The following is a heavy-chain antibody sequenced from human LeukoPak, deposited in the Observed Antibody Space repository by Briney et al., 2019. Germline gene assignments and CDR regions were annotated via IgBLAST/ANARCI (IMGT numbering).Heavy chain of an antibody. J-gene: IGHJ4*02. D-gene: IGHD5-18*01. CDR2: ISAYNGNT. CDR1: GYTFTSYG. Sequence: GASVKVSCKASGYTFTSYGISWVRQAPGQGLEWMGWISAYNGNTNYAQKLQGRVTMTTDTSTSTAYMELRSLRSDDTAVYYCARAIDSAQLWSSAPDYWGQGTLVTVSS. CDR3: ARAIDSAQLWSSAPDY. V-gene: IGHV1-18*01.